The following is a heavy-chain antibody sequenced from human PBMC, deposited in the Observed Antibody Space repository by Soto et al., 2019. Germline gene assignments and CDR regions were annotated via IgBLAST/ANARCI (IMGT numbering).Heavy chain of an antibody. CDR1: GFTFSSYA. Sequence: GSLRLSCAASGFTFSSYAMSWVRQAPGKGLEWVSAISGSGGSTYYADSVKGRFTISRDNSKNTLYLQMNSLRAEDTAVYYCAAPSREWLFPDQYLFAYCGQGTLVTGSS. CDR2: ISGSGGST. V-gene: IGHV3-23*01. D-gene: IGHD3-3*01. J-gene: IGHJ4*02. CDR3: AAPSREWLFPDQYLFAY.